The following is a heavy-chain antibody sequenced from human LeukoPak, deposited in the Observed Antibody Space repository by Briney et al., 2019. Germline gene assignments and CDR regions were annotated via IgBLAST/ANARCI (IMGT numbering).Heavy chain of an antibody. CDR1: GSTFSTDA. J-gene: IGHJ5*02. CDR3: AKDRRIAAVGPRRTINKWLDP. V-gene: IGHV3-23*01. CDR2: ISGSGGST. Sequence: GGSLRLSCAASGSTFSTDAMHWVRQAPGKGLEWVSTISGSGGSTYYADSVKGRFTISRDNSKNTLYLQMNSLRAEDTAVYYCAKDRRIAAVGPRRTINKWLDPWGQGTLVTVSS. D-gene: IGHD6-13*01.